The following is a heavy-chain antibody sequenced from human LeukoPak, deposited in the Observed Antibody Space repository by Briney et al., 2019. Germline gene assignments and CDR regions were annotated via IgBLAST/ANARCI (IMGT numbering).Heavy chain of an antibody. J-gene: IGHJ4*02. CDR1: GYVFISYG. D-gene: IGHD4-23*01. CDR3: ARDIPTTVVRFSFAY. CDR2: INAGNGNT. Sequence: ASVKVSCKASGYVFISYGISWVRQAPGQRLEWMGWINAGNGNTKYSQKFQGRVTITRNTSASTAYMELSSLRSEDTAVYYCARDIPTTVVRFSFAYWGQGTLVTVSS. V-gene: IGHV1-3*01.